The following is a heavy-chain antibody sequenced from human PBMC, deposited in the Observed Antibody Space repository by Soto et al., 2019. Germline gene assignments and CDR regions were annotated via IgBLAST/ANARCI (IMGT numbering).Heavy chain of an antibody. V-gene: IGHV3-23*01. Sequence: GGSLRLSCAASGFTFSSYAMSWVRQAPGKGLEWVSAISGSGGSTYYADSVKGRFTISRDNSKNTLYLQMNSLIAEDTAVYYCAKANAPNYYDSSGYYLYYFDYCGQGTLVTVSS. D-gene: IGHD3-22*01. CDR3: AKANAPNYYDSSGYYLYYFDY. CDR1: GFTFSSYA. J-gene: IGHJ4*02. CDR2: ISGSGGST.